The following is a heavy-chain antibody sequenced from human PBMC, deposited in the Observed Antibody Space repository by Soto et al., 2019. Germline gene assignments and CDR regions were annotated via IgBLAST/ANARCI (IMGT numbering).Heavy chain of an antibody. CDR1: GFTFSSDA. Sequence: GGSLRLSCAASGFTFSSDAMSWVRQAPGKGLQWVSSISSSGASTYYADSVKGRFTISRDKFKNTLYLQMSSLRVEDTAVYYCAKDSGPRWWFDPWGQGTLVTVSS. CDR2: ISSSGAST. J-gene: IGHJ5*02. V-gene: IGHV3-23*01. CDR3: AKDSGPRWWFDP. D-gene: IGHD2-15*01.